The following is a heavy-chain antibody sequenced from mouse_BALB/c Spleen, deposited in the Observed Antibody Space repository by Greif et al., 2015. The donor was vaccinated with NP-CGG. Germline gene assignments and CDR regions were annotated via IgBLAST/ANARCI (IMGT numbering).Heavy chain of an antibody. J-gene: IGHJ3*01. CDR3: ARDLGDAWFAY. CDR2: IWAGGST. CDR1: GFSLASYG. Sequence: VKLMESGPGLVAPSQSLSITCTVSGFSLASYGVHWVRQPPGKGLEWLGVIWAGGSTNYNSALTSRLSISKDNSKSQVFLKMNSLQTDDTAMYYCARDLGDAWFAYWGQGTLVTVSA. V-gene: IGHV2-9*02. D-gene: IGHD4-1*01.